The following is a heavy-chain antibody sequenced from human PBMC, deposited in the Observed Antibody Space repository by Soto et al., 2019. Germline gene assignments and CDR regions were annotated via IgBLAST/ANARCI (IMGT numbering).Heavy chain of an antibody. V-gene: IGHV3-23*01. Sequence: GGSLRLSCAASGFTFTTYAMHWVRQAPGKGLEWVSGISAGGGTYYGDSVKGRCTISRDNSKNTVYLQMNSLRAEDTAVYYCAKALFRLGNGLDVWGQGTTVTVSS. J-gene: IGHJ6*01. D-gene: IGHD3-9*01. CDR1: GFTFTTYA. CDR2: ISAGGGT. CDR3: AKALFRLGNGLDV.